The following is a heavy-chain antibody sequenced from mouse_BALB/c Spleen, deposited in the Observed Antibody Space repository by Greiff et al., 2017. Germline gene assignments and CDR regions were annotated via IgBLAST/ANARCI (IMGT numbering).Heavy chain of an antibody. V-gene: IGHV1-4*02. D-gene: IGHD2-1*01. J-gene: IGHJ3*01. CDR1: GYTFTSYT. CDR2: INPSSGYT. Sequence: QVQLKQSAAELARPGASVKMSCKASGYTFTSYTMHWVKQRPGQGLEWIGYINPSSGYTEYNQKFKDKTTLTADKSSSTAYMQLSSLTSEDSAVYYCARSGYYGSYGFAYWGQGTLVTVSA. CDR3: ARSGYYGSYGFAY.